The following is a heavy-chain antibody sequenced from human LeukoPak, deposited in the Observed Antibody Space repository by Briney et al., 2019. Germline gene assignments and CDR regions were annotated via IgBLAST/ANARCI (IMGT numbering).Heavy chain of an antibody. D-gene: IGHD2-2*01. J-gene: IGHJ4*02. CDR1: GFTFSSYS. V-gene: IGHV3-21*01. CDR3: AGADRYCSSTSCYAGPDY. Sequence: GGSLRLSCAASGFTFSSYSMNWVRQAPGKGLEWVSSISSSSSYIYYADSVKGRFTISRDNAKNSLYLQMNSLRAEDTAVYYCAGADRYCSSTSCYAGPDYWGQGTLVTVSS. CDR2: ISSSSSYI.